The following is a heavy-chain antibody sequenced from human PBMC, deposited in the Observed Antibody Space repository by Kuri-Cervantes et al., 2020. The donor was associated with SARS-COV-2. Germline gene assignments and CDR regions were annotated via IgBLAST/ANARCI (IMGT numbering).Heavy chain of an antibody. J-gene: IGHJ4*01. CDR1: GFTFSSYS. CDR3: AKDVYQLPTHFDY. V-gene: IGHV3-23*01. D-gene: IGHD2-2*01. Sequence: ETLSLTCAASGFTFSSYSMNWVRQAPGKGLEWVSAISGSGTSRYYADSVKGRFSFSRDNSKNTLFLQMNNLRAEDTAVYYCAKDVYQLPTHFDYWGQGTRVTVSS. CDR2: ISGSGTSR.